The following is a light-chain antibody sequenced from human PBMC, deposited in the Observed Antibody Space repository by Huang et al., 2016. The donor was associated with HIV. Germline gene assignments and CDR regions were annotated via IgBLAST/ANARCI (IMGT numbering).Light chain of an antibody. V-gene: IGKV1-NL1*01. CDR1: QGISSS. Sequence: DIQMTQSPSSLSASVGDRVTITCRARQGISSSLAWYQQKPGKAHELLLYGAARLEMGVPSRFSGSGSGTDYTLTISSLQPQDFATYYCQQYYSNPPRFTFGPGTKVDIK. CDR3: QQYYSNPPRFT. J-gene: IGKJ3*01. CDR2: GAA.